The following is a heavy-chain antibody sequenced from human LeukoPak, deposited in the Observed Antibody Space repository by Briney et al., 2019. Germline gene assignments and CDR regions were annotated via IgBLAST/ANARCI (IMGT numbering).Heavy chain of an antibody. CDR1: GGSISSYY. CDR3: TLYDSSGYYPEL. Sequence: SETLSLTCTVSGGSISSYYWSWIRRPPGKGLEWLGYIYYSGSTNYNPSLKSRVTISVDTSKNQFSLKLSSVTAADTAVYYCTLYDSSGYYPELWGQGTLVTVSS. V-gene: IGHV4-59*01. J-gene: IGHJ4*02. D-gene: IGHD3-22*01. CDR2: IYYSGST.